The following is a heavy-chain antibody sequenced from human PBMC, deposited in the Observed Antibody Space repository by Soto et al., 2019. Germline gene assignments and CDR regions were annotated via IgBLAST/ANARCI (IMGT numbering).Heavy chain of an antibody. D-gene: IGHD6-13*01. J-gene: IGHJ5*02. CDR1: GYTFTTYA. CDR3: ARSPVAAADWFDP. Sequence: ASVKVSCKASGYTFTTYAMHWVRQAPGQRLEWMGWINAGNGNTKYSQKFQGRVSMTRDTSASTAYMELSSLRSEDTAVYYCARSPVAAADWFDPWGQGTLVNVAS. CDR2: INAGNGNT. V-gene: IGHV1-3*01.